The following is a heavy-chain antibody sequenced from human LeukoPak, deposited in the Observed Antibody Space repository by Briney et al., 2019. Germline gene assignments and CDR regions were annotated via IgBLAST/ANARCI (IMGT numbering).Heavy chain of an antibody. CDR1: GGFISSSNW. CDR3: ARGLPNPPPKQWLVKLYYYGMDV. J-gene: IGHJ6*04. Sequence: SETLSLTCAVSGGFISSSNWWSWVRQPPGKGLEWIGEIYHSGSTNYNPSLKSRVTISVDKSKNQFSLKLSSVTAADTAVYYCARGLPNPPPKQWLVKLYYYGMDVWGKGTTVTVSS. V-gene: IGHV4-4*02. CDR2: IYHSGST. D-gene: IGHD6-19*01.